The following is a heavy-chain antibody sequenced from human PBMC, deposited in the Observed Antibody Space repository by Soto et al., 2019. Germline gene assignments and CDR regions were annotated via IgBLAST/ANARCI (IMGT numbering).Heavy chain of an antibody. Sequence: GGALRLSCTSSGFTLSSYAMGWVRQGPGKGLEWVAVVSIGGSTHYADSVRGRFTISRDNSKNTLSLQMNSLTAEDTAVYFCAKRRGAGGHFDYWGQGALVTVSS. V-gene: IGHV3-23*01. CDR1: GFTLSSYA. D-gene: IGHD2-15*01. CDR3: AKRRGAGGHFDY. J-gene: IGHJ4*02. CDR2: VSIGGST.